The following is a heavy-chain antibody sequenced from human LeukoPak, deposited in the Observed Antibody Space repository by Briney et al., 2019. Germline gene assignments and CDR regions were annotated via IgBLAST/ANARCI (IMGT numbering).Heavy chain of an antibody. CDR3: ARIYCSSTNCDRWNAFDI. V-gene: IGHV3-7*01. Sequence: PGGSLRLSCVASGFSLRSYWMSWVRQAPGKGLEWVANIKQDGSEKFYVDSVKGRFTISRGNAENSLYLQMNSLRVEDTAVYYCARIYCSSTNCDRWNAFDIWGQGTMVTGSS. D-gene: IGHD2-2*01. CDR2: IKQDGSEK. J-gene: IGHJ3*02. CDR1: GFSLRSYW.